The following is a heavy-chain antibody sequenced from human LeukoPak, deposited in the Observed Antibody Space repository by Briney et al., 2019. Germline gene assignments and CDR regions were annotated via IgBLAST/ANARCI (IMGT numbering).Heavy chain of an antibody. CDR2: ISAYNGNT. J-gene: IGHJ4*02. CDR3: AVDYDSSGYDGY. V-gene: IGHV1-18*01. Sequence: ASVKVSCKASSYTFTSYGISWVRQAPGQGLEWMGWISAYNGNTNHAQKLQGRVTMTTDTSTSTAYMELRSLRSDDTAVYYCAVDYDSSGYDGYWGQGTLVTVSS. CDR1: SYTFTSYG. D-gene: IGHD3-22*01.